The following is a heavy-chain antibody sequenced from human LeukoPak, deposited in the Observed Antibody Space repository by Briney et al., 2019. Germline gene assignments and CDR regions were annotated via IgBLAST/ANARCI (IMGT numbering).Heavy chain of an antibody. CDR3: ARGGDGLGYDWFAP. CDR1: GGSISSNY. CDR2: IFYSGST. J-gene: IGHJ5*02. V-gene: IGHV4-59*08. D-gene: IGHD2-15*01. Sequence: SETLSLTCTVSGGSISSNYWSWIRQPPGKGLEWIGYIFYSGSTSYNPSLKSRVTISVDTSKNQFSLNLSSVTAADTAVYYCARGGDGLGYDWFAPWGQGTLVTVSS.